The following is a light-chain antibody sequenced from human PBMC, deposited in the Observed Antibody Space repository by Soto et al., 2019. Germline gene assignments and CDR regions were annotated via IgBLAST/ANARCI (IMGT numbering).Light chain of an antibody. CDR2: SAS. V-gene: IGKV1-27*01. J-gene: IGKJ4*01. CDR3: QRTYNATLT. CDR1: QGISSY. Sequence: DIQLTKSRSSLSADVRDRVTITGRVSQGISSYLNWYRQKPGKVPKLLIYSASNLQSGVPSRFSGSGSGTDCTITISSLKKEDFATYDGQRTYNATLTFGGGTKVDIK.